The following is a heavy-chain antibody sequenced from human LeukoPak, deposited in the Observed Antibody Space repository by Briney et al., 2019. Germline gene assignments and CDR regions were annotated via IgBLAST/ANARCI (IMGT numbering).Heavy chain of an antibody. D-gene: IGHD3-10*01. Sequence: SETLSLTCTVSGGSLGSYYWSWLRQPPGQGLEWIAYISDIGSTNYNPSLQSRVTMSVDTSNKYFSLKLRSVTAADTAVYYCARHLAWYGTGSYYAYYYYGLDVWGQGTTVTVSS. J-gene: IGHJ6*02. CDR1: GGSLGSYY. CDR3: ARHLAWYGTGSYYAYYYYGLDV. CDR2: ISDIGST. V-gene: IGHV4-59*08.